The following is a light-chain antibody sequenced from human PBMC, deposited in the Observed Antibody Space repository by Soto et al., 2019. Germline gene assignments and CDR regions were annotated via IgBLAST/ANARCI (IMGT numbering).Light chain of an antibody. V-gene: IGLV1-40*01. CDR1: SSNIGAGYD. CDR3: QSSDSSLNV. Sequence: SVLTQPPSVSGAPGQRVTISCTGSSSNIGAGYDVHWYQQLPGTAPKLLIYGNSNRPSGVPDRFSGSKSGTSASLAITGLQAEDEADYYCQSSDSSLNVFGTGTKGTVL. CDR2: GNS. J-gene: IGLJ1*01.